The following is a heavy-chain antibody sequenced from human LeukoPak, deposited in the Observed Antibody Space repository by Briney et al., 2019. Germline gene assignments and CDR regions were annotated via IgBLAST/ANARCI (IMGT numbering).Heavy chain of an antibody. Sequence: GGSLRLSCAASGFTFSSYAMHWVRQAPGKGLEWVAVISYDGSNKYYADSVKGRFTISRDNSKNTLYLQMNSLRAEDTAVYYCAKGIDSSGYYPFDHWGQGTLVTVSS. CDR2: ISYDGSNK. CDR3: AKGIDSSGYYPFDH. CDR1: GFTFSSYA. D-gene: IGHD3-22*01. J-gene: IGHJ4*02. V-gene: IGHV3-30-3*01.